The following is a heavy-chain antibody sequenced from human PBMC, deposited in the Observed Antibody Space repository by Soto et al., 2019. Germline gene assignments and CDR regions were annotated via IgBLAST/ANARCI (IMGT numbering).Heavy chain of an antibody. Sequence: GGSLRLSCAASGFTFSSYGMHWVRQAPGKGLEWVTIIWYDGSNKYYADSVKGRFTISRDNAKNTLYLQMNSLRAEDTALYHCARRGIAAAVHYYYYYMDVWGKGTTVTVSS. V-gene: IGHV3-33*03. CDR3: ARRGIAAAVHYYYYYMDV. J-gene: IGHJ6*03. D-gene: IGHD6-13*01. CDR1: GFTFSSYG. CDR2: IWYDGSNK.